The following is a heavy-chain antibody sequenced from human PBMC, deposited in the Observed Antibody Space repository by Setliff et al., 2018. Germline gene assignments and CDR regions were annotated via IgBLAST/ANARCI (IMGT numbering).Heavy chain of an antibody. V-gene: IGHV4-39*01. CDR1: GGSVSNSGFF. Sequence: SETLSLTCTVSGGSVSNSGFFWGWLRQAPGKGLEWIGNIYDSGSSNYNASFKSRLIITRDTSKNQISLKLTSVTAADTAVYYCGRGFSRIEGWGNWFDPWGQGILVTVSS. CDR3: GRGFSRIEGWGNWFDP. D-gene: IGHD2-15*01. J-gene: IGHJ5*02. CDR2: IYDSGSS.